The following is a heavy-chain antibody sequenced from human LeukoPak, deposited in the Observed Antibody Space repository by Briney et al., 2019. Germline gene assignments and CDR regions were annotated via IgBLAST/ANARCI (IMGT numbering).Heavy chain of an antibody. J-gene: IGHJ4*02. V-gene: IGHV4-4*09. D-gene: IGHD1-26*01. CDR3: ARAYSRSYSHFDD. CDR1: GGSISGYY. CDR2: IYTSGST. Sequence: SETLSLTCTVSGGSISGYYWSWVRQPPGKGLEWIGYIYTSGSTNYNASLKSRVTISVDTSKNQFYLGLSSVTAADTAMYFCARAYSRSYSHFDDWGQGTLVTVSS.